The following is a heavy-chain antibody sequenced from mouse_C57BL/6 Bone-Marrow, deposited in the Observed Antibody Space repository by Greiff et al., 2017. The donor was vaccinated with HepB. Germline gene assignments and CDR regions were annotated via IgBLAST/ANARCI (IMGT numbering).Heavy chain of an antibody. CDR3: ARDPDWHAMDY. CDR1: GFTFSDYY. V-gene: IGHV5-16*01. Sequence: EVMLVESEGGLVQPGSSMKLSCTASGFTFSDYYMAWVRQVPEKGLEWVANINYDGSSTYYLDSLKSRFIISRDNAKNILYLQMSSLKSEDTATYYCARDPDWHAMDYWGQGTSVTVSS. J-gene: IGHJ4*01. D-gene: IGHD4-1*01. CDR2: INYDGSST.